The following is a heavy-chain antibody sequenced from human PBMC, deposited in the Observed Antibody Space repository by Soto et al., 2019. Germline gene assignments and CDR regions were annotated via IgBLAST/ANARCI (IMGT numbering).Heavy chain of an antibody. CDR2: IWFDGSTE. CDR3: AREATENWYFDL. D-gene: IGHD5-12*01. V-gene: IGHV3-33*01. Sequence: VQLVESGGGVVQPGDSLRVSCEASGFTFRRSAMHWVRQAPGEGLEWLAVIWFDGSTEYYADSVKGRFTISRDNSKNTLYLQMSSLRAEDTAVYYCAREATENWYFDLWGRGTRVTVSS. CDR1: GFTFRRSA. J-gene: IGHJ2*01.